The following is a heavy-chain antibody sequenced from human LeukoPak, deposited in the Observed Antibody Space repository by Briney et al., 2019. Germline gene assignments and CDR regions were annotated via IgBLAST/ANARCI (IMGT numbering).Heavy chain of an antibody. CDR3: ARDEGGIAVAGTVDY. J-gene: IGHJ4*02. CDR2: ITQGGSKK. V-gene: IGHV3-7*01. CDR1: ASTSSSDW. D-gene: IGHD6-19*01. Sequence: RLSCGGTASTSSSDWIRWVPQASKKGMEWVANITQGGSKKYYVASVKGRFTNSRDNAKNSLYLQMNSLRAEDTAVYYCARDEGGIAVAGTVDYWGQGTLVTVSS.